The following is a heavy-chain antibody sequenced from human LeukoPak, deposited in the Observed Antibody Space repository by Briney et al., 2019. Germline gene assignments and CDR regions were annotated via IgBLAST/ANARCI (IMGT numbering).Heavy chain of an antibody. J-gene: IGHJ4*02. D-gene: IGHD3-22*01. V-gene: IGHV3-23*01. CDR2: ISPSGDTT. Sequence: PGGSVRLSCAGSGFTFSFHDLSWVRQAPGKGLEWVSSISPSGDTTYYADSVRGRFTISRDDSNNTLSLQMNSLRAEDTALYYCAKRRGHYFDSSGSDSWGQGTLVTVSS. CDR3: AKRRGHYFDSSGSDS. CDR1: GFTFSFHD.